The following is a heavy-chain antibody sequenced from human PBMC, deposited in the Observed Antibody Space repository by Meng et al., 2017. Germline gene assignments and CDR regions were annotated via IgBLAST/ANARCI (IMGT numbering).Heavy chain of an antibody. Sequence: EVQLADAGAGFVEPVGSLGPSCAVSGFTFNNLWMHSGHEVQGKGLVWLSRISGDGSITNYANSVKGRFTISRDNAKNTLYLQMNSLRPEDTAVYYCLDEAPRSDYWGQGSLVTVSS. D-gene: IGHD1-1*01. CDR3: LDEAPRSDY. CDR1: GFTFNNLW. V-gene: IGHV3-74*01. CDR2: ISGDGSIT. J-gene: IGHJ4*02.